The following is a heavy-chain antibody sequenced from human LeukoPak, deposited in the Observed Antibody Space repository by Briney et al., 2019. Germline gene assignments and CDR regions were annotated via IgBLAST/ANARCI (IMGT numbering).Heavy chain of an antibody. Sequence: SETLSLTCTVSGGSISSYYWSWIRQPPGKGLEWIGCIYYSGSTNYNPSLKSRVTISVDTSKNQFSLRLNSVTAADTAVYYCARLDCSGGSCYSGTYYFDCWGQGTLVTVSS. J-gene: IGHJ4*02. CDR2: IYYSGST. D-gene: IGHD2-15*01. CDR1: GGSISSYY. V-gene: IGHV4-59*08. CDR3: ARLDCSGGSCYSGTYYFDC.